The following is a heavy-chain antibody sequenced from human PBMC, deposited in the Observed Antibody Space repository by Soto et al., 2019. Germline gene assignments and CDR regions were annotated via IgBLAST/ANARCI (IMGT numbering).Heavy chain of an antibody. CDR2: ISIYNGHT. D-gene: IGHD6-19*01. CDR3: ARRGSGLVDF. CDR1: GYTFTSYG. V-gene: IGHV1-18*04. J-gene: IGHJ4*02. Sequence: GASAKVSCKASGYTFTSYGITWVRQAPGQGLEWMGWISIYNGHTEYAQKFQGRVTMTTDTSTRTAYMELRSLRFDDTALYYCARRGSGLVDFWGQGTSVTVSS.